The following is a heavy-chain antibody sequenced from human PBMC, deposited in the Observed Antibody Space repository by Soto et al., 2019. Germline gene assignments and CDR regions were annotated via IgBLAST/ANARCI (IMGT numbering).Heavy chain of an antibody. CDR2: INHSGST. J-gene: IGHJ6*02. CDR3: ARFRRTRYGSGVYYYYYYGMDV. V-gene: IGHV4-34*01. D-gene: IGHD3-10*01. Sequence: SETLSLTCAVYGGSFSGYYWSWIRQPPGKGLEWIGEINHSGSTNYNPSLKSRVTISVDTSKNQFSLKLSSVTAADTAVYYCARFRRTRYGSGVYYYYYYGMDVWGQGTTVTVYS. CDR1: GGSFSGYY.